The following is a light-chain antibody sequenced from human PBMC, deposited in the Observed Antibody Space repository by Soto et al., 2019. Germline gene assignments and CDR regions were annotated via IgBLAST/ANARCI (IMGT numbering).Light chain of an antibody. J-gene: IGLJ1*01. CDR3: SSYTSTSSYV. V-gene: IGLV2-14*01. Sequence: QSALTQPASVSGSPGQSMTISCTGTSSDIGNYNYVSWYQQHPGKAPKLMISEVSNRPSGVSNRFSGSKSGNTASLTISGLQAEDEADYYCSSYTSTSSYVFGGGTKVTVL. CDR2: EVS. CDR1: SSDIGNYNY.